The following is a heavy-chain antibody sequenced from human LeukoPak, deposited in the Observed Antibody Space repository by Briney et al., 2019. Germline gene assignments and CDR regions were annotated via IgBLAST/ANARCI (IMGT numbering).Heavy chain of an antibody. CDR1: GYTFTSYG. D-gene: IGHD3-10*01. Sequence: ASVKVSCTASGYTFTSYGISWVRQAPGQGLEWMGWISAYNGNTNYAQKLQGRVTMTTGTSTSTAYMELRSLRSDDTAVYYCARVVLLWFGEQKGIDYWGQGTLVTVSS. CDR2: ISAYNGNT. J-gene: IGHJ4*02. CDR3: ARVVLLWFGEQKGIDY. V-gene: IGHV1-18*04.